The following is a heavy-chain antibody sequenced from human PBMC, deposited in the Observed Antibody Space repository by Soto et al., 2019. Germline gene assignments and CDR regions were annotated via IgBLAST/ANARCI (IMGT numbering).Heavy chain of an antibody. V-gene: IGHV5-51*01. CDR3: ARQVGYSSSSYYYYYMDV. CDR2: IYPGDSDT. Sequence: GESLKISCKGSGYSFTSYWIGWVRQMPGKGLEWMGIIYPGDSDTRYSPSFQGQVTISADKSISTAYLQWSSLKASDTAMYYCARQVGYSSSSYYYYYMDVWGKGTTVTVSS. J-gene: IGHJ6*03. D-gene: IGHD6-6*01. CDR1: GYSFTSYW.